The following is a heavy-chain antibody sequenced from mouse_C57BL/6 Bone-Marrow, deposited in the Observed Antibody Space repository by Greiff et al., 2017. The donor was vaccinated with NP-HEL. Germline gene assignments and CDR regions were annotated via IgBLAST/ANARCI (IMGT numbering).Heavy chain of an antibody. CDR3: TYEYLYYFDY. D-gene: IGHD5-1*01. Sequence: EVKLVESGGGLVQPGGSMKLSCVASGFTFSNYWMNWVRQSPEKGLEWVAQIRLKSDNYATHYAESVKGRFTISSAASTSSVYLQMNNLRAEDTGIYYCTYEYLYYFDYWGQGTTLTGSS. V-gene: IGHV6-3*01. J-gene: IGHJ2*01. CDR1: GFTFSNYW. CDR2: IRLKSDNYAT.